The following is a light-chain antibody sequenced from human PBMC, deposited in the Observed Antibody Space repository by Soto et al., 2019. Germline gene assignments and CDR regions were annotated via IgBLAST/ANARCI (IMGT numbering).Light chain of an antibody. J-gene: IGKJ1*01. CDR2: APP. CDR1: QRVSNH. V-gene: IGKV3-15*01. CDR3: HQYNNWTWT. Sequence: EIVLTQSPVTLSVSPGDTATLSCXXSQRVSNHFAWYQQKPGQAPRLLTYAPPTRAAGVPVRLSGSGSETEFTLTIRSLQSEDFALYYGHQYNNWTWTFGQGTKVDIK.